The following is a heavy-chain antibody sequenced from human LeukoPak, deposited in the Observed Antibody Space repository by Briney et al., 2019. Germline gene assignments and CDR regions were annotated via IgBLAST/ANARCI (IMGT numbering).Heavy chain of an antibody. CDR1: GFTFDDYA. Sequence: GRSLRLSCAASGFTFDDYAMHWVRQAPGKGLEWVSGISWNSGSIGYADSVKGRFTISRDNAKNSLYLQMNSLRAEDTALYYCAKAYTYYYDSSGYYFDYWGQGTLVTVSS. CDR2: ISWNSGSI. J-gene: IGHJ4*02. CDR3: AKAYTYYYDSSGYYFDY. D-gene: IGHD3-22*01. V-gene: IGHV3-9*01.